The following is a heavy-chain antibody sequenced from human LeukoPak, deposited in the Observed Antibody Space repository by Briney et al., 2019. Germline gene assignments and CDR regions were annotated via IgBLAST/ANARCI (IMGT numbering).Heavy chain of an antibody. CDR3: ARYVYGVVTSFDY. CDR2: ISTRSDYI. Sequence: GGSLRLSCAASQFTFSDYTMNWVRRAPGKGLEWVSSISTRSDYIYYAESVKGRFTISRDNAKNLLYLQMNSLRAEDTAVYYCARYVYGVVTSFDYWGQGTLVTVSS. CDR1: QFTFSDYT. D-gene: IGHD3-3*01. J-gene: IGHJ4*02. V-gene: IGHV3-21*01.